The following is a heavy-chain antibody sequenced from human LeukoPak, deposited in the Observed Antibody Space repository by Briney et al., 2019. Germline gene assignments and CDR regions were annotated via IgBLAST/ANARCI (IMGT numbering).Heavy chain of an antibody. CDR3: AKDRGWELKLFDY. J-gene: IGHJ4*02. CDR1: EFSVGSNY. D-gene: IGHD1-26*01. CDR2: IYSGGST. V-gene: IGHV3-66*01. Sequence: GGSLRLSCAASEFSVGSNYMTWVRQAPGKGLEWVSLIYSGGSTYYADSVKGRFTISRDNSKNTLYLQMNSLRAEDTAVYYCAKDRGWELKLFDYWGQGTLVTVSS.